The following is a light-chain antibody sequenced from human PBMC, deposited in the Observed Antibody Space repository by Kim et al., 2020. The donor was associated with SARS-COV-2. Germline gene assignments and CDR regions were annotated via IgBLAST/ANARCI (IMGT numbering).Light chain of an antibody. CDR1: SNNIGDQG. CDR3: SAWDDSLKAWV. V-gene: IGLV10-54*04. CDR2: RNN. J-gene: IGLJ3*02. Sequence: RQPAKLTYTGNSNNIGDQGVAWLQQHQGHPPKLLSYRNNKRPSGIAERFSASRSGNAAFLTITGLQPEDEADYYCSAWDDSLKAWVFGGGTQLTVL.